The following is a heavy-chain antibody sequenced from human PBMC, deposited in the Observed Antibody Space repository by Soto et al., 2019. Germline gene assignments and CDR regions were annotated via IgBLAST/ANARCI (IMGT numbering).Heavy chain of an antibody. D-gene: IGHD3-3*01. CDR2: MNPNSGNT. Sequence: ASVKVSCKASGYTFTSYDINWVRQATGQGLEWMGWMNPNSGNTGYAQKFQGRVTMTRNTSISTAYMELSSLRSEDTAVYYCARRVRDFWSGYYDYWGQGTLVTVPS. J-gene: IGHJ4*02. CDR1: GYTFTSYD. V-gene: IGHV1-8*01. CDR3: ARRVRDFWSGYYDY.